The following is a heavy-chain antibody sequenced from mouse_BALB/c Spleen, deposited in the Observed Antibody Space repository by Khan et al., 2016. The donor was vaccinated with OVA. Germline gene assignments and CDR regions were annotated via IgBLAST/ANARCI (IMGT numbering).Heavy chain of an antibody. CDR1: GYTFTNYG. V-gene: IGHV9-3-1*01. CDR2: INTYTGDP. CDR3: ARHPLCSYVMGY. Sequence: QIQLVQSGPELKKPGETVKISCKTSGYTFTNYGMNWVKQAPGKGLKWMGWINTYTGDPTYADDFKGRFAFSLETSSSTAYLQINNLKNEDTATYFCARHPLCSYVMGYWGQGTSVTVSS. J-gene: IGHJ4*01.